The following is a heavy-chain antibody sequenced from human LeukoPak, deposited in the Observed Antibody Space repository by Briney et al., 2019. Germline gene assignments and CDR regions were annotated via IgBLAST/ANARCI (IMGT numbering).Heavy chain of an antibody. J-gene: IGHJ4*02. Sequence: SQTLSLTCAVSGGSISSGGYSWSWIRQPPGKGLEWIGYIYHSGSTYYNPSLKSRVTISVDRSKNQFSLKLSSVTAADTAVYYCARVRGLRAYCGGDCYPAYFDYWGQGTLVTVSS. D-gene: IGHD2-21*02. CDR1: GGSISSGGYS. CDR2: IYHSGST. CDR3: ARVRGLRAYCGGDCYPAYFDY. V-gene: IGHV4-30-2*01.